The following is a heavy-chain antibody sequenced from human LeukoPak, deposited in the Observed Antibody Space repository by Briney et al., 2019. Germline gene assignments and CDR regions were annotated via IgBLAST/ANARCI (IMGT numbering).Heavy chain of an antibody. J-gene: IGHJ4*02. CDR1: GGSISSGYY. D-gene: IGHD6-13*01. Sequence: PSQTLSLTCTVSGGSISSGYYWGWIRQPPGKGLEWIGSIYHSGSTYYNPSLKSRVTISVDTSKNQFSLKLSSVTAADTAVYYCARHGKFSSSWYGGYWGQGTLVTVSS. V-gene: IGHV4-38-2*02. CDR2: IYHSGST. CDR3: ARHGKFSSSWYGGY.